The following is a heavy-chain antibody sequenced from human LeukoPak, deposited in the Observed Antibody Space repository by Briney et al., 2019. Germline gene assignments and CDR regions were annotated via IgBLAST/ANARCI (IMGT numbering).Heavy chain of an antibody. Sequence: PSETLSLTCTVSGGSISSYYWSWIRQPAGKGVEWIGRIYTSGSTNYNPSLKSRVTMSVDTSKNQFSLKLSSVTAADTAVYYCAREGEVWSAYYKDYWGQGTLVTVSS. D-gene: IGHD3-3*01. CDR3: AREGEVWSAYYKDY. CDR2: IYTSGST. V-gene: IGHV4-4*07. J-gene: IGHJ4*02. CDR1: GGSISSYY.